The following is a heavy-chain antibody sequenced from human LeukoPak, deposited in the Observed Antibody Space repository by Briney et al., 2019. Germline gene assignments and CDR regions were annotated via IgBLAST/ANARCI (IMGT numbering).Heavy chain of an antibody. J-gene: IGHJ4*02. V-gene: IGHV3-48*03. CDR2: ISSSGSTI. D-gene: IGHD5-18*01. Sequence: GGSLRLSCAASGFTFSSYEMNWVRQAPGKGLEWVSYISSSGSTIYYADSVKGRFTISRDNAKNSLYLQMNSLRAEDTAVYYCARGRVQLWLRFLDYWGQGTLVTVSS. CDR1: GFTFSSYE. CDR3: ARGRVQLWLRFLDY.